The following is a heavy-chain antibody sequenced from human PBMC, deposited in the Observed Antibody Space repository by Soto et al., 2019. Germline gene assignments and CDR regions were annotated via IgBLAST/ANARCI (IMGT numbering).Heavy chain of an antibody. CDR1: GHSVSSYSAA. CDR2: TYYRSKWYN. V-gene: IGHV6-1*01. CDR3: AREVHYYGSGSYERPTPDY. J-gene: IGHJ4*02. D-gene: IGHD3-10*01. Sequence: SQTLSLTCAISGHSVSSYSAAGTWIRQSPSRGLEWLGRTYYRSKWYNDYALSVKSRITINPDTSKNQFSLQLNSMTPEDTAVYYCAREVHYYGSGSYERPTPDYWGQGTLVTVSS.